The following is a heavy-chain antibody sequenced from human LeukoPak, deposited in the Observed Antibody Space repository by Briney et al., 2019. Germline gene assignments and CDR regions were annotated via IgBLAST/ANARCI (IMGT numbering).Heavy chain of an antibody. D-gene: IGHD2-15*01. CDR1: GFTFSSYG. J-gene: IGHJ4*02. V-gene: IGHV3-30*02. CDR3: ARPYCSGGSCYSGHFDY. Sequence: PGGSLRLSCAASGFTFSSYGIHWVRQAPGKGLEWVAFILYDGSYKFYADSVKGRFTISKDNSKNTLYLQMNSLRAEDTAVYYCARPYCSGGSCYSGHFDYWGQGTLVTVSS. CDR2: ILYDGSYK.